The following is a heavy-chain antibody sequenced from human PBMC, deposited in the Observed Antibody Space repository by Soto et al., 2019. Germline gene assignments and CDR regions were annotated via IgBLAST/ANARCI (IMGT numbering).Heavy chain of an antibody. D-gene: IGHD3-10*01. CDR3: ARARITMVRGVIIRGYFDY. J-gene: IGHJ4*02. Sequence: ASLKVCCKASGDTFTSYGISWVRQAPGQGLEWMGWISAYNGNTNYAQKLQGRVTMTTDTSTSTAYMELRSLRSDDTAVYYCARARITMVRGVIIRGYFDYWGQGTLVTVSS. CDR2: ISAYNGNT. CDR1: GDTFTSYG. V-gene: IGHV1-18*01.